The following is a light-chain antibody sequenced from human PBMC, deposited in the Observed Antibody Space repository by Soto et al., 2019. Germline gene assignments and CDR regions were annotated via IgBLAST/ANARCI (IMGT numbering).Light chain of an antibody. CDR1: TSNIGSKF. CDR2: AND. J-gene: IGLJ3*02. Sequence: QSVVTQPPSASGTPGQRVTISCSGSTSNIGSKFVYWYQQNPGTAPKLLIYANDQRPSGVPDRFSGSKSGTPASLAISGLRSEDEADYYCVAWDGTLSSWVFGGGTKLTVL. CDR3: VAWDGTLSSWV. V-gene: IGLV1-47*01.